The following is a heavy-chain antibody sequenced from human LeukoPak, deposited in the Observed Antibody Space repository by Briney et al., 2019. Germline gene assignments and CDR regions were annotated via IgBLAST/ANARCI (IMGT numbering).Heavy chain of an antibody. D-gene: IGHD3/OR15-3a*01. CDR1: GVSISSSNSY. J-gene: IGHJ4*02. CDR3: ARQTGSGLFILP. Sequence: PSETLSLTCTVSGVSISSSNSYWGWIRQPPGKGLEWIGSIYYSGNTYYNASLKSQVSISIDTSKNQFSLKLTSVTAADTAVYYCARQTGSGLFILPGGQGTLVTVSS. CDR2: IYYSGNT. V-gene: IGHV4-39*01.